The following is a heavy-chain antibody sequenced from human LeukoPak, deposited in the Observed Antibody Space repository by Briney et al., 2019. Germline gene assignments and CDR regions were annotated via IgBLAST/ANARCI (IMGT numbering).Heavy chain of an antibody. V-gene: IGHV3-30-3*01. D-gene: IGHD3-3*01. CDR1: GFTFSSYA. CDR2: ISYDGSNK. Sequence: GGSLRLSCAASGFTFSSYAMHWVCQAPGKGLEWVAVISYDGSNKYYADSVKGRFTISRDSSKNTLFLQMNSLRAEDTAVYYRARSVLGYDFWSGYFFDSWGQGTLVTVSS. J-gene: IGHJ4*02. CDR3: ARSVLGYDFWSGYFFDS.